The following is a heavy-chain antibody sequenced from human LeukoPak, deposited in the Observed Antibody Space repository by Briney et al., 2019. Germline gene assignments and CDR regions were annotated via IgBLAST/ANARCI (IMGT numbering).Heavy chain of an antibody. J-gene: IGHJ1*01. D-gene: IGHD6-19*01. CDR3: ARRVGSGWPVQH. V-gene: IGHV1-8*01. CDR2: MNPNSGNT. Sequence: ASAKVSCKASGYTFSSYDINWVRQATGQGREWMGWMNPNSGNTGYAQKFQDRLNMTRNTSIDTAYMELSSLRSDDTAVYYCARRVGSGWPVQHWGQGTLVTVSS. CDR1: GYTFSSYD.